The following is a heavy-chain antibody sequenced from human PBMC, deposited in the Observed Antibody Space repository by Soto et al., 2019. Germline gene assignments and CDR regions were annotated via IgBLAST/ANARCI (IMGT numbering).Heavy chain of an antibody. V-gene: IGHV3-7*01. CDR2: IKEDGSEK. CDR3: AREAGVAATYYYYYYMDV. Sequence: GGSLRLSCAASGFTFSSYWMSWVRQAPGKGLEWVANIKEDGSEKYYVDSVKGRFTISRDNAKNSLYLQMNSLRAEDTAVYYCAREAGVAATYYYYYYMDVWGKGTTVTVSS. J-gene: IGHJ6*03. CDR1: GFTFSSYW. D-gene: IGHD2-15*01.